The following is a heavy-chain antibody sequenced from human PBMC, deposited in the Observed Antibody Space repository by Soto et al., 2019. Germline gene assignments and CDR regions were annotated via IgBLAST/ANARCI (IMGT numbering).Heavy chain of an antibody. D-gene: IGHD5-12*01. CDR1: GFTFDDYA. J-gene: IGHJ6*02. Sequence: GGSLRLSCAASGFTFDDYAMYWVRQVPGKGLEWVSAISYGGGTTYYADSVKGRFTISRDNSKNTLYLQMNSLRAEDTAVYYCARDPGSGYDYYYYGMDVWGQGTTVTVSS. CDR2: ISYGGGTT. CDR3: ARDPGSGYDYYYYGMDV. V-gene: IGHV3-23*01.